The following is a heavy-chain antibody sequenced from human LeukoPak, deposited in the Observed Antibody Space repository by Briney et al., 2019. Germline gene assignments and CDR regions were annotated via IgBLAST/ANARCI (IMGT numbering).Heavy chain of an antibody. D-gene: IGHD3-22*01. CDR1: GYTFTSYE. Sequence: GASVKVSCKASGYTFTSYEVNWVRQAPGKGLEWMGGFDPEDGEVIYAQKLQGRVTMTEDRSTDTAYMELSSLRSEDTAVYYCSTDNYYDSSGYPDLRYWGQGTLVTVSS. J-gene: IGHJ4*02. V-gene: IGHV1-24*01. CDR3: STDNYYDSSGYPDLRY. CDR2: FDPEDGEV.